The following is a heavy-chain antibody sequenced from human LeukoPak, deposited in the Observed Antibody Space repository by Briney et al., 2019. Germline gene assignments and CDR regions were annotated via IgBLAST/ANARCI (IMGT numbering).Heavy chain of an antibody. Sequence: GASVKVSCKASGYTFTSYYMHWVRQAPGQGLEWMGIINPSSGSTSYAQKFQGRVTMTRDTSTSTVYMELSSLRSEDTAVYYCARSSGWYYFDYWGQGTLVTVSS. D-gene: IGHD6-19*01. CDR3: ARSSGWYYFDY. J-gene: IGHJ4*02. V-gene: IGHV1-46*01. CDR1: GYTFTSYY. CDR2: INPSSGST.